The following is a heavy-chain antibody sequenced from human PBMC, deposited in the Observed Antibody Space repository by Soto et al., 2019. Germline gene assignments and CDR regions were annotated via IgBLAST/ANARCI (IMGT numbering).Heavy chain of an antibody. CDR3: AREGNLGRWIQPLDS. Sequence: PSETLSLTCTVSGGSISSYSWSWIRQPPGKGLEWIGNIHYNGNTKYSPSLKSRVTMSVDTSKNHFSLKLISVITADTAVYFCAREGNLGRWIQPLDSWGQGTLVTVSS. D-gene: IGHD2-2*03. CDR1: GGSISSYS. CDR2: IHYNGNT. J-gene: IGHJ4*02. V-gene: IGHV4-59*01.